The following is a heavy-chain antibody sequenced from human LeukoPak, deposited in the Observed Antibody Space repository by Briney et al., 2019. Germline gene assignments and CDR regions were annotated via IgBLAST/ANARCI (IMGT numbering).Heavy chain of an antibody. J-gene: IGHJ4*02. D-gene: IGHD2-2*01. CDR2: ISTTSTYI. Sequence: GGSLRLSCAASGFAFSSYNMKWVRQAPGKGLEWVSFISTTSTYIYYEDSVKGRFTVSRDNAKNLLYLQMDSLRVEDTAVYYCARAGTCSSTSCDGGIEYWGQGTLVTVSS. CDR1: GFAFSSYN. CDR3: ARAGTCSSTSCDGGIEY. V-gene: IGHV3-21*06.